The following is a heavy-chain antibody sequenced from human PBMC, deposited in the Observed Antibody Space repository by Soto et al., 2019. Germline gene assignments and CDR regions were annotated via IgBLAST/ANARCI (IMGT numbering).Heavy chain of an antibody. CDR1: GDKGSTWPNLTKYR. CDR2: IYPGDSDT. CDR3: ARLGFNYDFLSGYYNVHHYYGIDV. Sequence: GESLKISCMGSGDKGSTWPNLTKYRIAWGRQMPRGGPGWGGVIYPGDSDTRYSPSFRGQVTISADKSINSVYLQWSSLKASDTATYYCARLGFNYDFLSGYYNVHHYYGIDVWGQGTTVTVSS. V-gene: IGHV5-51*01. D-gene: IGHD3-3*01. J-gene: IGHJ6*02.